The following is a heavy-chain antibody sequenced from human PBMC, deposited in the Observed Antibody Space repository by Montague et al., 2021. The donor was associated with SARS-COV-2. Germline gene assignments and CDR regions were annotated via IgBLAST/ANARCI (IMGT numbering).Heavy chain of an antibody. D-gene: IGHD3-3*01. CDR1: GGSISSSSYY. Sequence: SETLSLTCTVSGGSISSSSYYWDWIRQPPGKGLEWIGCIYYSGSTYYXXXLKSRVTISVDTSKNQFSLKLSSVTAADTAVYYCARADRMFWVVIYSFDYWGQGTLVTVSS. J-gene: IGHJ4*02. V-gene: IGHV4-39*07. CDR3: ARADRMFWVVIYSFDY. CDR2: IYYSGST.